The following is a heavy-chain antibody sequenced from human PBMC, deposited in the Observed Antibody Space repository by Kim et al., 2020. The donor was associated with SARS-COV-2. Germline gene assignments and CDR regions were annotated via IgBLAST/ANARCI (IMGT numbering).Heavy chain of an antibody. V-gene: IGHV1-2*02. D-gene: IGHD1-26*01. J-gene: IGHJ5*02. CDR2: T. CDR3: ATFEGIGAPDP. Sequence: TNYAQKFQGRVTMTRDTSISTAYMELSRLRSDDTAVYYCATFEGIGAPDPWGQGTLVTVSS.